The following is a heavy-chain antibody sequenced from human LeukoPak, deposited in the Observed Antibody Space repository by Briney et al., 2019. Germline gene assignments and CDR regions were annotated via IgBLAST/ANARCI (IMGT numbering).Heavy chain of an antibody. CDR3: ARSPIAAVTPYYFDY. CDR2: IYYSGST. Sequence: SETLSLTCTVSGGSISPYYWSWIRQPPGKGLEWIGYIYYSGSTNYNPSLKSRVTMSVDTSKNQFSLKLTSVTAADTAVYYCARSPIAAVTPYYFDYWGQGTLVTVSS. V-gene: IGHV4-59*01. CDR1: GGSISPYY. D-gene: IGHD6-13*01. J-gene: IGHJ4*02.